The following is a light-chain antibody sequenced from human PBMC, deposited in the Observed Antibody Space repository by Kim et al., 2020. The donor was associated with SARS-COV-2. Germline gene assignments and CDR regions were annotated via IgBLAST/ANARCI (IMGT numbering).Light chain of an antibody. CDR2: GAS. J-gene: IGKJ2*03. V-gene: IGKV3-20*01. CDR1: QSVSSSY. Sequence: LSPGERATLARRASQSVSSSYLAWYQQKPGQAPRLLIYGASSRATGIPDRFSGSGSGTDFTLTISRLEPEDFAVYYCQQYGSSLYSFGQGTKLEI. CDR3: QQYGSSLYS.